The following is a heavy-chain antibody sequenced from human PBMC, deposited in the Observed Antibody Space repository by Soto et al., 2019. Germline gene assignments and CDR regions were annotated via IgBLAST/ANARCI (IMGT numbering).Heavy chain of an antibody. J-gene: IGHJ5*02. Sequence: SETLSLTCTVSGGSISSGGYYWGWIRQHPGKGLEWIGYIYYSGSTYYNPSLKSRVTISVDTSKNQFSLKLSSVTAAGTAVYYCARGRRSGSYRPYNLFDPWGQGTLVTVSS. CDR2: IYYSGST. V-gene: IGHV4-31*03. CDR1: GGSISSGGYY. CDR3: ARGRRSGSYRPYNLFDP. D-gene: IGHD1-26*01.